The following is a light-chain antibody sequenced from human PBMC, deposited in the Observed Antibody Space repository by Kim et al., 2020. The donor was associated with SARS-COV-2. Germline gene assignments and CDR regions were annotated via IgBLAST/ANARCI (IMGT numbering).Light chain of an antibody. CDR2: YDS. CDR1: NIGSKS. J-gene: IGLJ3*02. Sequence: APGKTASITCGGNNIGSKSVHWYQQKPGQATVLVIYYDSDRPSGIPERFSGSNSGNTATLTISRVEAGDEADYHCQVRDSGSDHWVFGGGTQLTVL. V-gene: IGLV3-21*01. CDR3: QVRDSGSDHWV.